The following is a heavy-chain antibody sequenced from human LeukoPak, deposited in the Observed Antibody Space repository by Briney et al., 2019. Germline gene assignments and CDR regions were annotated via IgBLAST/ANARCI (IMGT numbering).Heavy chain of an antibody. CDR1: GYSFTSHW. J-gene: IGHJ4*02. V-gene: IGHV5-51*01. CDR3: AKRTEHYYDSSGYLWYFDY. Sequence: GESLKISCKGSGYSFTSHWIGWVRQMPGKGLEWMGIIYPGDSDTRYSPSFQGQVTISADKSISTAYLQWSSLKASDTAMYYCAKRTEHYYDSSGYLWYFDYWGQGTLVTVSS. D-gene: IGHD3-22*01. CDR2: IYPGDSDT.